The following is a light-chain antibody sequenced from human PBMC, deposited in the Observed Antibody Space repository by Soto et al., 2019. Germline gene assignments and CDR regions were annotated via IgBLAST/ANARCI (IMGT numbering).Light chain of an antibody. CDR3: QKSYSTLSST. CDR1: ESIARH. J-gene: IGKJ5*01. CDR2: AAS. Sequence: DIQMTQSPSSLSASVGDRVTITCRARESIARHLNWYQQKPGKAPKLLIYAASSLQNGVPSRFRGGGSGTNFTLTISNLLPEDCATYYCQKSYSTLSSTFGQGTRPEIK. V-gene: IGKV1-39*01.